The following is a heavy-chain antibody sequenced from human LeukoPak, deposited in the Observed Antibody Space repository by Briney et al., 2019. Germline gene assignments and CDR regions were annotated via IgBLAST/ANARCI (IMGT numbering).Heavy chain of an antibody. CDR3: ARDRDYGDYNTQDLFVY. CDR1: GYTFTNFG. J-gene: IGHJ4*02. CDR2: IGAYNGNT. D-gene: IGHD4-17*01. Sequence: GASVKVSCKASGYTFTNFGISWVRQALGQGLEGMGWIGAYNGNTNYAQRLQGRVTMTTDTSTSTAYMELRSLRSDDTAVYYCARDRDYGDYNTQDLFVYWGQGTLVTVSS. V-gene: IGHV1-18*01.